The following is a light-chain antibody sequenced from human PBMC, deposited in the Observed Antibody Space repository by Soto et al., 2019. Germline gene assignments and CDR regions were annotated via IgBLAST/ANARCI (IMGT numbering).Light chain of an antibody. Sequence: DIQMPQSPSSVSASVGDRVTITCRASQGISSWLAWYQQKVGKAPKLLIYAASSLQSGVPPRFSGSGSGTEFTLTLSSLQPEDFAAYYCQQANRFPGTFGQGTKGEIK. V-gene: IGKV1-12*01. J-gene: IGKJ1*01. CDR3: QQANRFPGT. CDR2: AAS. CDR1: QGISSW.